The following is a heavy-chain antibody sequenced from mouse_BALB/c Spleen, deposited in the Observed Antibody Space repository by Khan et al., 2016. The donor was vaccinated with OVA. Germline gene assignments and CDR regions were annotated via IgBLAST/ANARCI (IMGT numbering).Heavy chain of an antibody. J-gene: IGHJ3*01. V-gene: IGHV9-3-1*01. CDR3: ARSHGNCWFTD. D-gene: IGHD2-1*01. CDR1: GYTFTNYG. CDR2: INTYTGEP. Sequence: QIQLVQSGPELKKPGETVKISCKASGYTFTNYGMNWVKQAPGKGLTWMGWINTYTGEPTYADDFKGRFAFSLETSASTAYLQINNLTNEDTATYLRARSHGNCWFTDWGQGTLVTVSA.